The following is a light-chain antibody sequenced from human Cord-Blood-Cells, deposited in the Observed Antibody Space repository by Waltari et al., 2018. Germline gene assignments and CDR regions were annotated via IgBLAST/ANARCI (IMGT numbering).Light chain of an antibody. V-gene: IGKV3-20*01. Sequence: EIVLTQSPGTLPLSPGERATLSCRASQSVSSSYLDWYQQKPGQAPRLLIYGASSRATGIPDRFSGSGSGTDFTLTISRLEPEDFAVYYCQQYGSSPLFTFGPGTKVDIK. CDR1: QSVSSSY. J-gene: IGKJ3*01. CDR3: QQYGSSPLFT. CDR2: GAS.